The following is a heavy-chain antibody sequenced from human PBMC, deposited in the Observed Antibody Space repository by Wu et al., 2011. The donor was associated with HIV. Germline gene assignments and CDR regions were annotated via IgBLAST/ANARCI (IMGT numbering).Heavy chain of an antibody. D-gene: IGHD2-2*01. CDR2: IIPIFGTA. CDR3: AGPGVEAAAMEAFDT. Sequence: QVQLVQSGAEVKKPGSSVKVSCKASGGTFSSYAISWVRQAPGQGLEWMGRIIPIFGTANYAQKFQGRVTITADKSTSTAYMDLGSLKSEDTAIYYCAGPGVEAAAMEAFDTWGQGTTVIVSS. CDR1: GGTFSSYA. J-gene: IGHJ3*02. V-gene: IGHV1-69*14.